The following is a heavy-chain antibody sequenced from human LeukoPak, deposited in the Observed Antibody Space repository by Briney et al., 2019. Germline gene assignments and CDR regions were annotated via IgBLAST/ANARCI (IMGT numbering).Heavy chain of an antibody. CDR3: ARDLRDTAMVFYYYMDV. D-gene: IGHD5-18*01. V-gene: IGHV4-38-2*02. Sequence: SETLSLTCTVSGYSISSGYYWGWIRQPPGKGLEWIGSIYYSGSTYYNPSLKSRVTISVDTSKNQFSLKLSSVTAADTAVYYCARDLRDTAMVFYYYMDVWGKGTTVTVSS. CDR1: GYSISSGYY. CDR2: IYYSGST. J-gene: IGHJ6*03.